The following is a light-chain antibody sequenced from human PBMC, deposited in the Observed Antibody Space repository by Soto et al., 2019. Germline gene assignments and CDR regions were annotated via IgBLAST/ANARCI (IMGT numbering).Light chain of an antibody. CDR1: AVPKQY. J-gene: IGLJ2*01. V-gene: IGLV3-25*02. CDR2: KDN. CDR3: QSADSMGTYVL. Sequence: SYELTQPPSVSVSPGQTARITCSGDAVPKQYAYWYQQKPGQAPVLVIYKDNERPSGIPERFSGSSSGTTVTLTISGVQAEDEAGYYCQSADSMGTYVLFGGGTKLTVL.